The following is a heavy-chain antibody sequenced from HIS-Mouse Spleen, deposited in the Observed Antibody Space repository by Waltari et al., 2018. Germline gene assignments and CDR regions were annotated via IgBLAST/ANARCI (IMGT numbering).Heavy chain of an antibody. J-gene: IGHJ2*01. D-gene: IGHD6-13*01. CDR2: IYYSGST. Sequence: QLQLQESCPGLVKPSETLSLTCTVSGGSISSSSYYWGWIRQPPGKVLEWIGSIYYSGSTYYNPSLKSRVTISVDTSKNQFSLKLSSVTAADTAVYYCAREIPYSSSWYDWYFDLWGRGTLVTVSS. CDR3: AREIPYSSSWYDWYFDL. V-gene: IGHV4-39*07. CDR1: GGSISSSSYY.